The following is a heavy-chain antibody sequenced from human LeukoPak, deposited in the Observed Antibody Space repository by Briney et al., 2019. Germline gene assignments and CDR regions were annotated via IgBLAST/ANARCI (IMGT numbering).Heavy chain of an antibody. CDR1: GGSISSYY. CDR3: ARGGYYGSGNDFRFDP. CDR2: IYYSGST. V-gene: IGHV4-59*01. J-gene: IGHJ5*02. D-gene: IGHD3-10*01. Sequence: PSETLSLTCTVSGGSISSYYWSWIRQPPGKGLEWIGNIYYSGSTYYKPSLKSRVTISVGTSKNQFSLKLDSVTAADTAVYYCARGGYYGSGNDFRFDPWGQGTLVTVSS.